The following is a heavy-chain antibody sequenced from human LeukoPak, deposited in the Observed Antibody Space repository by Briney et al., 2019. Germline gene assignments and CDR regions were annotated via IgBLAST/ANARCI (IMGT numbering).Heavy chain of an antibody. CDR3: AKYVWVRGYYYYGMDV. J-gene: IGHJ6*02. V-gene: IGHV3-23*01. Sequence: GSLKLSCGASGFPFNSYAMSWVRPAPGKGLEWVSAINGSGGSTYYADSVKGRFTISRDNSKNTLYLQMNSLRAEDTAVYYCAKYVWVRGYYYYGMDVWGQGTTVTVSS. CDR1: GFPFNSYA. CDR2: INGSGGST. D-gene: IGHD3-16*01.